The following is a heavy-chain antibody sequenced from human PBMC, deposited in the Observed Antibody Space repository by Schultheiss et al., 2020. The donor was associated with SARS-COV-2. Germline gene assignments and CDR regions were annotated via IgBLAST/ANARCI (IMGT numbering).Heavy chain of an antibody. CDR1: GFTFRNYG. Sequence: GGSLRLSCAASGFTFRNYGMHWVRQAPGKGLEWVAVSWYDGSNKYHADSVKGRFTIYRDNSKNTLYLQMNSLRAEDTAIYYCARDSTYCSGDCSFDYWGQGTLVTVSS. CDR2: SWYDGSNK. D-gene: IGHD2-21*02. V-gene: IGHV3-33*01. J-gene: IGHJ4*02. CDR3: ARDSTYCSGDCSFDY.